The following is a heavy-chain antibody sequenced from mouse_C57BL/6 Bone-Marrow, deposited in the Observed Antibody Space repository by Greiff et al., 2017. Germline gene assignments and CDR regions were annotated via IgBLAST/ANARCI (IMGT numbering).Heavy chain of an antibody. CDR1: GFTFSDYG. J-gene: IGHJ3*01. D-gene: IGHD1-1*01. CDR2: ISSGSSTI. CDR3: ARRPLYYGSSPAWFAY. Sequence: DVKLVESGGGLVKPGGSLKLSCAASGFTFSDYGMHWVRQAPEKGLEWVAYISSGSSTIYYADTVKGRFTISRDNAKNTLFLQMTSLRSEDTAMYYCARRPLYYGSSPAWFAYWGQGTLVTVSA. V-gene: IGHV5-17*01.